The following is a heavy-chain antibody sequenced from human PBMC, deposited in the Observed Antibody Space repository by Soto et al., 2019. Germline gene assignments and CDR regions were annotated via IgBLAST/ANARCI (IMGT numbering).Heavy chain of an antibody. CDR2: INPNSGGT. CDR3: ARENSKGYDYYYVMDV. Sequence: ASVKVSCKASGYTFTGYYMHWVRQAPAQGLEWMGWINPNSGGTNYAQKFQGWVTMTRDTSISTAYMELSRLRSGDTAVYYCARENSKGYDYYYVMDVWAQGTSVTVSS. J-gene: IGHJ6*02. D-gene: IGHD4-4*01. CDR1: GYTFTGYY. V-gene: IGHV1-2*04.